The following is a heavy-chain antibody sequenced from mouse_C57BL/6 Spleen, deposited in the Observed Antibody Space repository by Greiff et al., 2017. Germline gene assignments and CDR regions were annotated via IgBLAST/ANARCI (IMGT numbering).Heavy chain of an antibody. J-gene: IGHJ2*01. CDR1: GYTFTDYY. D-gene: IGHD2-5*01. CDR3: ARREYSNPHFDY. CDR2: INPNNGGT. Sequence: VQLQQSGPELVKPGASVKISCKASGYTFTDYYMNWVKQSHGKSLEWIGDINPNNGGTSYNQKFKGKATLTVDKSSSTAYMELRSLTSEDSAVYYCARREYSNPHFDYWGQGTTLTVSS. V-gene: IGHV1-26*01.